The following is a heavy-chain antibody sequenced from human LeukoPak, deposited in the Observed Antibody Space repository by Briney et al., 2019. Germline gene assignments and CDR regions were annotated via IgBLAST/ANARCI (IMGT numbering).Heavy chain of an antibody. CDR1: GGFISTYY. J-gene: IGHJ4*02. CDR2: IYHSGNT. Sequence: PSETLSLTCTVSGGFISTYYWNWIRQPPGKGLEWIGSIYHSGNTNYNPSLRSPVTISVDTSKNQFSLKLSSVTAADTAVYYCARGVQQWPYYYDYWGQGTLVTVSS. D-gene: IGHD6-19*01. CDR3: ARGVQQWPYYYDY. V-gene: IGHV4-59*01.